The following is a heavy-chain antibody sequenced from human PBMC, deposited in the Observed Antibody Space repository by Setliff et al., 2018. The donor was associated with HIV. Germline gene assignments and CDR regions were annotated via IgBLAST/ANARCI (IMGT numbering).Heavy chain of an antibody. D-gene: IGHD3-3*01. V-gene: IGHV4-61*09. CDR2: IHISGTA. CDR3: ARDVMEWFGNYFDN. J-gene: IGHJ4*02. Sequence: PSETLSLTCTVSGGSISSGSDYWSWIRQPAGKGLEWIGQIHISGTANYNPSLKSRVTIPIDTSKHQFSLKLTSVTAADTAVYYCARDVMEWFGNYFDNWGQGALVTVSS. CDR1: GGSISSGSDY.